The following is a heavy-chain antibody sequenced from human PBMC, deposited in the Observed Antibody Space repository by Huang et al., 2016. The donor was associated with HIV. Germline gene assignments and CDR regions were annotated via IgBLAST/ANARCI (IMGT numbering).Heavy chain of an antibody. Sequence: QVQLVQSGAEVKKPGASVKVSCKVSGYTLTELSIHWVRQAPGKGLEWMGRFAPEHGETNHAQNVQGRVTMTEDTSTDTAYMELNSLRSEDTAVYYCATGFDTYYDILGQGTMVIASS. D-gene: IGHD2-21*01. V-gene: IGHV1-24*01. CDR2: FAPEHGET. J-gene: IGHJ3*02. CDR3: ATGFDTYYDI. CDR1: GYTLTELS.